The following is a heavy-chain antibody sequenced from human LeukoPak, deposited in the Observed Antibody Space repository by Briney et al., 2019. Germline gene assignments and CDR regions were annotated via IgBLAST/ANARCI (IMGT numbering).Heavy chain of an antibody. CDR2: ISYDGSHK. V-gene: IGHV3-30*03. CDR3: ARQSSATIVSAFAF. D-gene: IGHD2-15*01. CDR1: GITFRSYG. Sequence: GGSLRLSCAASGITFRSYGMHWVRQAPGKGLEWVAVISYDGSHKYYADSVKGRFTISRDNSKNTLYLQMNSLRAEDTAVYYCARQSSATIVSAFAFWGQGTMVTVSS. J-gene: IGHJ3*01.